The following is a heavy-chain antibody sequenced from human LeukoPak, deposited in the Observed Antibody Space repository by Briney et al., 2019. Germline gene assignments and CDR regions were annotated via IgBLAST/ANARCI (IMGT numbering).Heavy chain of an antibody. V-gene: IGHV3-30*18. CDR3: AKSTTVTQRGYFDY. CDR2: ISYDGSNK. J-gene: IGHJ4*02. D-gene: IGHD4-17*01. CDR1: GFTFSSYG. Sequence: GESLRLSCAASGFTFSSYGMHWVRQAPAKGLEWVAIISYDGSNKYYADSVKGRFTISRDNSKNTLYLQMNSLRAEDTAVHYCAKSTTVTQRGYFDYWGQGTLVTVSS.